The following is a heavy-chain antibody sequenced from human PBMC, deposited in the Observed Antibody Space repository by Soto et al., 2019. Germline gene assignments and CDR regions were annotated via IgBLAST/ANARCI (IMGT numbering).Heavy chain of an antibody. CDR3: AHSMITDGGVFGLDAFDI. J-gene: IGHJ3*02. Sequence: QITLKESGPTLVEPTQTLTLTCTFSGFSLDTRTAGVGWIRQPPGKALEWVAIIYWDNDKRYSPSLRRRLALDKDTSKTQVVLTMTALDPVDRGTYYCAHSMITDGGVFGLDAFDIWGQGTMVTVSS. CDR2: IYWDNDK. CDR1: GFSLDTRTAG. V-gene: IGHV2-5*02. D-gene: IGHD3-16*01.